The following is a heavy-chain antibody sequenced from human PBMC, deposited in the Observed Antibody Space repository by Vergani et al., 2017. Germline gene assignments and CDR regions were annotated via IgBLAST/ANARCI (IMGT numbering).Heavy chain of an antibody. V-gene: IGHV4-34*01. Sequence: QVQLQQWGAGLLKPSETLSLTCAVYGGSFRGYYWSWIRQPPGKGLEWIGEINHSGSTNYNPSLKSRVTISVDTSKNQFSLKLSSVTAADTAVYYCARGPDSSGYYYVDYWGQGTLVTVSS. CDR3: ARGPDSSGYYYVDY. CDR2: INHSGST. D-gene: IGHD3-22*01. CDR1: GGSFRGYY. J-gene: IGHJ4*02.